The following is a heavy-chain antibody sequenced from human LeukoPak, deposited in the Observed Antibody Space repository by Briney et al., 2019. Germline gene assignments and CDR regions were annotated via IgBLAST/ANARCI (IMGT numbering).Heavy chain of an antibody. V-gene: IGHV1-18*01. CDR3: AGSLGYCTSNVCYLKY. D-gene: IGHD2-8*01. Sequence: ASVKVSCKASGYTFTSYGISWVRQAPGQGLEGLGWISAYNGNTNYAQKLQGRVTMTTDTYTNTAYMELRSLRSDDTAVYYCAGSLGYCTSNVCYLKYWGQGTLVTVSS. CDR2: ISAYNGNT. CDR1: GYTFTSYG. J-gene: IGHJ4*02.